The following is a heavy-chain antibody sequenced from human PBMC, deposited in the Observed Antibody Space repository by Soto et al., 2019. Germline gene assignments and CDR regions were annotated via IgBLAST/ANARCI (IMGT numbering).Heavy chain of an antibody. Sequence: QVQLVESGGGVVQPGRSLRLSCAASGFTFSSYGMHWVRQAPGKGLEWVAVISYDGSNKYYADSVKGRFTISRDNSKNTLYLQMNSLRAEDTAVYYCAKDYYDRSGYSDYWGQGTLVTVSS. J-gene: IGHJ4*02. CDR2: ISYDGSNK. D-gene: IGHD3-22*01. CDR1: GFTFSSYG. V-gene: IGHV3-30*18. CDR3: AKDYYDRSGYSDY.